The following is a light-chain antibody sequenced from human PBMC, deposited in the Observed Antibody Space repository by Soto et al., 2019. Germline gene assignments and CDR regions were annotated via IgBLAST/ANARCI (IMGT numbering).Light chain of an antibody. CDR3: ATWDDSLNVV. V-gene: IGLV1-44*01. CDR2: SND. CDR1: TSNIGTNT. Sequence: QSVLTQSPSASGTPGQRVSISCSGSTSNIGTNTVSWYQHVPGTAPKLLIYSNDQRPSAVPGRFSGSKSGTSASLAISGRLSEDEADYYCATWDDSLNVVFGGGTKLTVL. J-gene: IGLJ2*01.